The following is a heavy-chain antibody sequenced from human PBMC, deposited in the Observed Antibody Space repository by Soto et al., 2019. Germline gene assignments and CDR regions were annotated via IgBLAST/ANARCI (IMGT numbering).Heavy chain of an antibody. J-gene: IGHJ5*02. Sequence: GGSLRLSCAASGFTFSSYSMNWVRQAPGKGLEWVSSISSSSSSIYYADSVKGRFTISRDNAKNSLYLQMNSLRAEDTAVYYCAREDLAAIKMVSWFDPWGQGTLVTVSS. V-gene: IGHV3-21*01. CDR2: ISSSSSSI. D-gene: IGHD2-15*01. CDR1: GFTFSSYS. CDR3: AREDLAAIKMVSWFDP.